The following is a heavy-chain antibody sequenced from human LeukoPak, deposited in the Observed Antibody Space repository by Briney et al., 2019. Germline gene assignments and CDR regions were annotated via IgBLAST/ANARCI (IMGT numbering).Heavy chain of an antibody. V-gene: IGHV1-18*01. D-gene: IGHD3-10*01. Sequence: ASVKVSCKASGYTFTNYGINWVRQAPGRGLEWMGWISAYSGNTNYAQKLQGRVTMTTDTSTSTAYMELRSLRSDDTAVSYCARGGGVRPSDYWGQGTLVTVSS. CDR1: GYTFTNYG. J-gene: IGHJ4*02. CDR2: ISAYSGNT. CDR3: ARGGGVRPSDY.